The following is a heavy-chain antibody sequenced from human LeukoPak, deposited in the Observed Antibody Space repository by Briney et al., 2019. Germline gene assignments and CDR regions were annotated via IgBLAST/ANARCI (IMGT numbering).Heavy chain of an antibody. D-gene: IGHD3-22*01. V-gene: IGHV1-69*13. Sequence: ASVKVSCKASGGTFSSYAISWVRQAPGQGLEWMGGIIPIFGTANYAQKFQGRVTITADESTSTAYMELSSLRSEDTAMYYCARLGSVTPRGYIGYWGQGTLVTVSS. CDR1: GGTFSSYA. CDR3: ARLGSVTPRGYIGY. CDR2: IIPIFGTA. J-gene: IGHJ4*02.